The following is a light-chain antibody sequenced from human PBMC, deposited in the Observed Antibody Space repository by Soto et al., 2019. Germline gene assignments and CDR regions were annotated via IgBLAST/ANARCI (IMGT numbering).Light chain of an antibody. CDR1: QGISSW. J-gene: IGKJ2*01. CDR2: KAS. V-gene: IGKV1-5*03. Sequence: DIQMTQSPSTLSATVGDRVTITCRASQGISSWLAWYQQKPGKAPKLLIYKASSLESGVPSRFSGSGSGTEFTLTISSLQPDDFAAYYCQQYNSYSPSYTFGQGTKLEIK. CDR3: QQYNSYSPSYT.